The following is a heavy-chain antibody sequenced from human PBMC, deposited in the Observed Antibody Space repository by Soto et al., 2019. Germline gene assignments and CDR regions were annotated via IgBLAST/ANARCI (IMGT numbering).Heavy chain of an antibody. V-gene: IGHV4-59*01. Sequence: PSETLSLTCSVSGGSISSCYWSWIRQPPGKGRECIGYIYYSGSTNYNPSLNSRVTISVETYQNGFYLQRSCVTAADTAVYYWAGDNYGDYDVYYGMDVRRQRSRVTVSS. D-gene: IGHD4-17*01. CDR2: IYYSGST. CDR1: GGSISSCY. J-gene: IGHJ6*02. CDR3: AGDNYGDYDVYYGMDV.